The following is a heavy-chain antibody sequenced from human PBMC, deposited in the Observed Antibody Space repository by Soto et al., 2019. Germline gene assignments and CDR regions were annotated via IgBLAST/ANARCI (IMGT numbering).Heavy chain of an antibody. CDR3: AKDPYSSSWYF. Sequence: EVQLLESGGGLVQPGGSLRLSCAGSRFTFSSYAMSWVRQAPGKGLEWVSSISDSGSHTYYADSVKGRFTISRDNSKNTLYLQMNSLRVEDTAVYYCAKDPYSSSWYFWGQGTLVTVSS. D-gene: IGHD6-13*01. J-gene: IGHJ4*02. CDR2: ISDSGSHT. V-gene: IGHV3-23*01. CDR1: RFTFSSYA.